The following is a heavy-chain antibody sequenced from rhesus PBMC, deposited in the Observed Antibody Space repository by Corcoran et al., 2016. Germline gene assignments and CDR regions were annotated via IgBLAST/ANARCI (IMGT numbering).Heavy chain of an antibody. D-gene: IGHD1-44*01. Sequence: EVQLVESGGGLVQPGGSLRLSCAASGFTFSNSWMTWVRQSPGKGLEWFGFNKSKDDGGTAAYADSVKGRFTISRDDSKNTLYRQMNSLKTEDTAVYYCARGLVGYWGQGVLVTVSS. CDR3: ARGLVGY. V-gene: IGHV3S11*01. CDR2: NKSKDDGGTA. CDR1: GFTFSNSW. J-gene: IGHJ4*01.